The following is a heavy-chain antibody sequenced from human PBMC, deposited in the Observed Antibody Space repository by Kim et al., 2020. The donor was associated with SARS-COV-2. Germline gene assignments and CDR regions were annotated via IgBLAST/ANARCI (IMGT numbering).Heavy chain of an antibody. Sequence: SETLSLTCTVSGGSISSSSYYWGWIRQPPGKGLEWIGSIYYSGSTYYNPPLKSRVTISVDTSKNQFSLKLSSGTAADTAVYYCARHPSITMIVIAWYFDLWGRGALVTVSS. CDR3: ARHPSITMIVIAWYFDL. D-gene: IGHD3-22*01. V-gene: IGHV4-39*01. CDR2: IYYSGST. J-gene: IGHJ2*01. CDR1: GGSISSSSYY.